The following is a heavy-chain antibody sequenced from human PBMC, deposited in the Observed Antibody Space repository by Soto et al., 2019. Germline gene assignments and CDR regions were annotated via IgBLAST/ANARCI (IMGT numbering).Heavy chain of an antibody. D-gene: IGHD3-16*01. CDR2: IYWDDDK. CDR3: AHIPNYYQYDGFDP. V-gene: IGHV2-5*02. CDR1: GFSLTTRGVG. Sequence: QITLKESGPTLVKPTQTLTLTCTFSGFSLTTRGVGVGWIRQPPGKALECLALIYWDDDKRYSPSLQSRLSIPKDTSKNHVVLTMTNVDPVDTATYYCAHIPNYYQYDGFDPWGQGTLVSVSS. J-gene: IGHJ5*02.